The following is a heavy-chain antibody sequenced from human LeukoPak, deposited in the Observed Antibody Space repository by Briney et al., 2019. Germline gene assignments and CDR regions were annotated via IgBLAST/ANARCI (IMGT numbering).Heavy chain of an antibody. CDR3: ARDYYDSSGYPWFDP. CDR1: GGSISSSNW. CDR2: IYHSGST. D-gene: IGHD3-22*01. Sequence: PSGNLSLTCAVSGGSISSSNWWSWVRQPPGKGLEWIGEIYHSGSTNYNPSLKSRVTISVDKSKNQFSLKLSSVTAADTAVYYCARDYYDSSGYPWFDPWGQGTLVTVSS. V-gene: IGHV4-4*02. J-gene: IGHJ5*02.